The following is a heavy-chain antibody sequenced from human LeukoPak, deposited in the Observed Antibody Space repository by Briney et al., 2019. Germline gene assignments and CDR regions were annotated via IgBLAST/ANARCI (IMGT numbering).Heavy chain of an antibody. CDR3: ARSQNYYGSGDY. V-gene: IGHV4-61*01. CDR2: IYYTGSA. CDR1: GGSVSNGNFY. J-gene: IGHJ4*02. D-gene: IGHD3-10*01. Sequence: SETLSLTCTVSGGSVSNGNFYWSWLRQPPGKALEWIGYIYYTGSAYYSPSLEGRVRISVDTSKNQFSVKLNSVTAADTAVYYCARSQNYYGSGDYWGQGTLVTVSS.